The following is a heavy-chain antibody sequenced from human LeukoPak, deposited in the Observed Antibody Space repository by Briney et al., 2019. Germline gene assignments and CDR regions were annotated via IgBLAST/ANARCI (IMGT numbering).Heavy chain of an antibody. CDR3: AREGYFYDSSGYYLSEGFDY. CDR1: GFTFSNAW. CDR2: ISSRSRTT. Sequence: GGSLRLSCAASGFTFSNAWVSWVRQAPGNGLEWVSYISSRSRTTYYADSVKGRFTISRDNAKNSLYLQMNSLRAEDTAVYYCAREGYFYDSSGYYLSEGFDYWGQGTLVTVSS. V-gene: IGHV3-48*01. J-gene: IGHJ4*02. D-gene: IGHD3-22*01.